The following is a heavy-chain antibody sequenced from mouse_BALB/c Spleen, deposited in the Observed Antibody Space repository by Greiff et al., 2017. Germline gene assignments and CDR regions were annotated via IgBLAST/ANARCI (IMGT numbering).Heavy chain of an antibody. CDR2: IDPANGNT. CDR1: GFNIKDTY. V-gene: IGHV14-3*02. CDR3: ARSPGFAY. Sequence: VQLKQSGAELVKPGASVKLSCTASGFNIKDTYMHWVKQRPEQGLEWIGRIDPANGNTKYDPKFQGKATITADKSSSTAYMQLSSLTSEDSAVYYCARSPGFAYWGQGTLVTVSA. J-gene: IGHJ3*01.